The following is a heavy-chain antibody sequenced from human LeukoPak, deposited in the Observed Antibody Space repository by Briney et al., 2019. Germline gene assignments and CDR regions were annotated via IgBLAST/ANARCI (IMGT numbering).Heavy chain of an antibody. CDR2: INPNSGGT. V-gene: IGHV1-2*02. CDR1: GYTFTGYF. Sequence: GASVKVSCKTSGYTFTGYFIHWVRQAPGQGLEWMGWINPNSGGTNYAQKFQGRVTMTRDRSISTAYMELSRLRSDDTAVYYCARSYRPSGFDPWGQGTLVTVSS. CDR3: ARSYRPSGFDP. D-gene: IGHD3-10*01. J-gene: IGHJ5*02.